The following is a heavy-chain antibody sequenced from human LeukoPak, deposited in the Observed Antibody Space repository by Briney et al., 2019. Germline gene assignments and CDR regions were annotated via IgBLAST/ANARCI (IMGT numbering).Heavy chain of an antibody. Sequence: GGSLRLSCAASGFTFSSYEMNWVRQAPGKGLEWVSYIGSSGSTIYYADSVKGRFTISRDNAKNSLYLQMNSLRAEDTAVYYCARDRATVVTPVVYWGQGTLVTVSS. CDR1: GFTFSSYE. V-gene: IGHV3-48*03. J-gene: IGHJ4*02. D-gene: IGHD4-23*01. CDR3: ARDRATVVTPVVY. CDR2: IGSSGSTI.